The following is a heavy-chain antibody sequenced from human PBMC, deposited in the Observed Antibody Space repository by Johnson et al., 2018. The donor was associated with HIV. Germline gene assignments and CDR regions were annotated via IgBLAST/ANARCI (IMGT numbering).Heavy chain of an antibody. Sequence: VRLVESGGGLVQPGGSLRLSCAASGLTVSSNYMTWVRQGPGKGLEWVSVINSGGGTYYADSVTGRFTISRDNSKNTLYLQMNSLRAEDTAVYFCARGCRDGYTCDVFDVWGQGTRVTVSS. CDR3: ARGCRDGYTCDVFDV. J-gene: IGHJ3*01. D-gene: IGHD5-24*01. CDR1: GLTVSSNY. V-gene: IGHV3-66*01. CDR2: INSGGGT.